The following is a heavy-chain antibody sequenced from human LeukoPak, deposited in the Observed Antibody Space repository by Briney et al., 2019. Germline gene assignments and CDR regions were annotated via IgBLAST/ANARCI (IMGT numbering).Heavy chain of an antibody. J-gene: IGHJ4*02. Sequence: ASVRVSCKTSGYTFGNFYINWVRQAPGQGPEWMEMINPYGGSTTYAQRFHDRVTMTMDKSTTTVYMELTSLRADDTAVYYCAXXXXGVMTAPLDCWGQGTLVTVSS. CDR2: INPYGGST. D-gene: IGHD2-21*02. CDR1: GYTFGNFY. CDR3: AXXXXGVMTAPLDC. V-gene: IGHV1-46*01.